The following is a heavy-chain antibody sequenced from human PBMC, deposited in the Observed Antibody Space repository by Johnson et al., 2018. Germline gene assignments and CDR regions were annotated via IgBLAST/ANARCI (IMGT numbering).Heavy chain of an antibody. Sequence: QVQLVQSGGGVVQPGRSLRLSCAASGFTFSSYSMNWVRQAPGKGLEWVAVISYDGSNKYYADSVKGRFTISRDNSKNPLYLQMNSLRDEDTAVNYCERVGGVYYYDSRGDYSDDAFDIWGQGTMVTISS. CDR3: ERVGGVYYYDSRGDYSDDAFDI. J-gene: IGHJ3*02. CDR1: GFTFSSYS. CDR2: ISYDGSNK. V-gene: IGHV3-30*03. D-gene: IGHD3-22*01.